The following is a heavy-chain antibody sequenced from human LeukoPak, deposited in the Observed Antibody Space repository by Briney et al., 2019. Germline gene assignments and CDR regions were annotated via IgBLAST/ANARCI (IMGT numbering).Heavy chain of an antibody. J-gene: IGHJ4*02. Sequence: SVKVSCKASGFSFGSSAVHWVRQARGQRLEWIGWIVVGSGNTNYAQKFQERVTITRDMSTTTAYMELSSLRSEDTAVYYCAAGVSPTVTTGGLLGYWGQGTLVTVSS. CDR2: IVVGSGNT. V-gene: IGHV1-58*01. CDR3: AAGVSPTVTTGGLLGY. D-gene: IGHD4-17*01. CDR1: GFSFGSSA.